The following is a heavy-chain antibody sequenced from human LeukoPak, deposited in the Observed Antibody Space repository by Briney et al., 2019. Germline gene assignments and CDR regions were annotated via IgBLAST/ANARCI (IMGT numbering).Heavy chain of an antibody. Sequence: GGSLRLSCAASGFTFSTFDMSWVRQAPGKGLEWVSTITKSGDSTYYADSVKGRFTISRDNSKITLYLQMNSLRAEDTAVYYCAKDHCGSSCAAYWGQGTRVTVSS. CDR3: AKDHCGSSCAAY. CDR2: ITKSGDST. V-gene: IGHV3-23*01. J-gene: IGHJ4*02. CDR1: GFTFSTFD. D-gene: IGHD1-26*01.